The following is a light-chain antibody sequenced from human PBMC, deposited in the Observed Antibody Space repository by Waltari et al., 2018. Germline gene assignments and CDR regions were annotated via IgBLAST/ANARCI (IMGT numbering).Light chain of an antibody. Sequence: IVLTQSPGTLSLSPGERATLSCRASQSVGRTLAWYQKRPGQAPRLLIYGASTRATAISYRFSGSGSGTDVSLTISRLEPEDFAVYYCQHYVRLPVTFGQGTTVEIK. V-gene: IGKV3-20*01. CDR2: GAS. CDR3: QHYVRLPVT. CDR1: QSVGRT. J-gene: IGKJ1*01.